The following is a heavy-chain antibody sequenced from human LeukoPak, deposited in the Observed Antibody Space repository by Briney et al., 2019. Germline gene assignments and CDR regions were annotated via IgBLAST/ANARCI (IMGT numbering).Heavy chain of an antibody. CDR1: GFTFSSYG. CDR3: AKEMAVAAKPGALDI. D-gene: IGHD2-15*01. Sequence: PGGSLRLSCAASGFTFSSYGMHWVRQAPGKGLEWVAVISYDGSNKYYADSVKGRFTISRDNSKNTLYLQMNSLRAEDTAVYYCAKEMAVAAKPGALDIWGQGTMVTVSS. V-gene: IGHV3-30*18. J-gene: IGHJ3*02. CDR2: ISYDGSNK.